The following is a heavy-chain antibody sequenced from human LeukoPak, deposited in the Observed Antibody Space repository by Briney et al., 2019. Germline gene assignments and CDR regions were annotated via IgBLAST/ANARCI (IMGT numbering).Heavy chain of an antibody. J-gene: IGHJ4*02. D-gene: IGHD3-10*01. V-gene: IGHV3-48*03. CDR3: ARDSHYGSGTIDY. CDR1: GFTFSSYE. CDR2: ISSSGSTI. Sequence: QPGGSLRLSCAASGFTFSSYEMNWVRKAPGKGLEWVSYISSSGSTIYYADSVKGRFTISRDNAKNSLYLQMNSLRAEDTALYYCARDSHYGSGTIDYWGQGTLVTVSS.